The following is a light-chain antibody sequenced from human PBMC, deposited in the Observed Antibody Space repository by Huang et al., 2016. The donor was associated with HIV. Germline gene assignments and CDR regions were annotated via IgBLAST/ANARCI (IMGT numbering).Light chain of an antibody. J-gene: IGKJ4*01. CDR2: GAS. Sequence: EIVMTQSPATLSVSPGERATLSCRASQSVNRNLAWYQQKPGQAPRLLIYGASTRATGVPATFSGSGSGTEFTLTISSLQSEDFAVYYGQQYNNWPPLTFGGGTKVEIK. CDR1: QSVNRN. V-gene: IGKV3-15*01. CDR3: QQYNNWPPLT.